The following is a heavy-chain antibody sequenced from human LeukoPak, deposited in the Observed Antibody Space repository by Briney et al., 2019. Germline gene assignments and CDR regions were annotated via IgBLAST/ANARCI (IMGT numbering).Heavy chain of an antibody. CDR2: IIPILGIA. CDR1: GGTFSSYA. Sequence: SVKVSCKASGGTFSSYAISRVRQAPGQGLEWMGRIIPILGIANYAQKFQGRVTITADKSTSTAYMELSSLRSEDTAVYYCARANCSGGSCFSWFDPWGQGTLVTVSS. CDR3: ARANCSGGSCFSWFDP. V-gene: IGHV1-69*04. J-gene: IGHJ5*02. D-gene: IGHD2-15*01.